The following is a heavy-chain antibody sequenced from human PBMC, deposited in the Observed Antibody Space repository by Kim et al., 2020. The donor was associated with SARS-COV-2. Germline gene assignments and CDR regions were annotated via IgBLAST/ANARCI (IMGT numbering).Heavy chain of an antibody. CDR2: YDGSNK. V-gene: IGHV3-30*18. J-gene: IGHJ4*02. D-gene: IGHD3-16*01. CDR3: AKDTGGIDY. Sequence: YDGSNKYYAESVKGRVTISRDNSKNMLYLQMNSLRAEDTAVYYCAKDTGGIDYWGQGTLVTVSS.